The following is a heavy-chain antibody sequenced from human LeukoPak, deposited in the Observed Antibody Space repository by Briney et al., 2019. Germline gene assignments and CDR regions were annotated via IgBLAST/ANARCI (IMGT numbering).Heavy chain of an antibody. Sequence: PGRSLRLSCAASGFTFSSYGMHWVRQAPGKGLEWVAVIWYDGSNKYYADSVKGRFTISRDNSKNTLHLQMNSLRAEDTAVYYCARDHELANVDYWGQGTLVTVSS. J-gene: IGHJ4*02. CDR3: ARDHELANVDY. CDR1: GFTFSSYG. V-gene: IGHV3-33*01. CDR2: IWYDGSNK.